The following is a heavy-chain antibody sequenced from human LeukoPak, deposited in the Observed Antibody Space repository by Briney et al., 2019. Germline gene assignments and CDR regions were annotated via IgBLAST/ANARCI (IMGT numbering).Heavy chain of an antibody. V-gene: IGHV1-18*01. CDR3: ARDGPDYDFWSGYSDPKFDY. CDR2: ISAYNGNT. Sequence: ASVKVSCKASGYTFTSYGISWVRQAPGQGLECMGWISAYNGNTNYTQKLQSRVTTTTETSTSTAYMQLRSLRSDDTAVYYCARDGPDYDFWSGYSDPKFDYWGQGTLVTVSS. J-gene: IGHJ4*02. D-gene: IGHD3-3*01. CDR1: GYTFTSYG.